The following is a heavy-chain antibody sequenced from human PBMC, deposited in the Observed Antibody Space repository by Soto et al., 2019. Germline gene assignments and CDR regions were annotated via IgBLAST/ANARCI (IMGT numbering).Heavy chain of an antibody. Sequence: ASVKVSCKASGYTFTSYGISWVRQAPGQGLEWMGWSSAYNGNTNYAQKLQGRVTMTTDTSTSTAYMELRSLRSDDTAVYYCARDSSYYDSSGPMEYYFDYWGQGTLVTVSS. CDR3: ARDSSYYDSSGPMEYYFDY. J-gene: IGHJ4*02. V-gene: IGHV1-18*04. CDR2: SSAYNGNT. CDR1: GYTFTSYG. D-gene: IGHD3-22*01.